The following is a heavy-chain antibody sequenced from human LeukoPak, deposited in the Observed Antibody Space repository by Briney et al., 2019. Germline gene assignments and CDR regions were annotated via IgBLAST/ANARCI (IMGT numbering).Heavy chain of an antibody. V-gene: IGHV1-2*06. J-gene: IGHJ4*02. CDR1: GYTFTGYY. CDR2: INPNSGGT. CDR3: ARSIQLWSTFEY. D-gene: IGHD5-18*01. Sequence: GASVKVSCKASGYTFTGYYMHWVRQAPGQGLEWMGRINPNSGGTNYAQKFQGRVTMTRDTSISTAYMELSRLRSDDTAVYYCARSIQLWSTFEYWGQGTLVTVSS.